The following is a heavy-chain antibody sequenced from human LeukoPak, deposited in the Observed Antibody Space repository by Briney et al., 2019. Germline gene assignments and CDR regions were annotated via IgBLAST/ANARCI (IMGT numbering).Heavy chain of an antibody. D-gene: IGHD4-11*01. CDR2: INHSGST. V-gene: IGHV4-34*01. CDR1: GGSFSGYY. J-gene: IGHJ4*02. CDR3: ARRKTVTTTSILEGGIDY. Sequence: PSETLSLTCAVYGGSFSGYYWSWIRQPPGKGLEWIGEINHSGSTNYNPSLKSRVTISVDTSKNQFSLKLSSVTAADTAVYYCARRKTVTTTSILEGGIDYWGQGTLVTVSS.